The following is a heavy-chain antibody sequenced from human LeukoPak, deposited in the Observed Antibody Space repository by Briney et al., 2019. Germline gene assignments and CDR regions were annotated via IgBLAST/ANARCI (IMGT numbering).Heavy chain of an antibody. V-gene: IGHV4-4*02. CDR1: GGSISSSNW. D-gene: IGHD3-9*01. J-gene: IGHJ6*04. CDR2: IYHSGST. CDR3: ARESQSAGYDILTGSGYYGMDV. Sequence: PSGTLSLTCAVSGGSISSSNWWSWVRQPPGKGLEWIGEIYHSGSTNYNPSLKSRVTISVDKSKNQFSLKLSSVTAADTAVYYCARESQSAGYDILTGSGYYGMDVWGKGTTVTVSS.